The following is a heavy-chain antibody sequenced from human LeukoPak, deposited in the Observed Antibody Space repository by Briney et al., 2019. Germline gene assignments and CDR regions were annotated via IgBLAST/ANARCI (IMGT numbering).Heavy chain of an antibody. Sequence: SETLSLTCTVSGFSISSGYYWGWIRQPPGKGLEWIGNIYHGGTSYYSPSLKSRVTISVDTSKNQFSLKLSSVTAADTAVYYCASSKDYYRMDVWGQGTTVTVSS. CDR1: GFSISSGYY. CDR3: ASSKDYYRMDV. CDR2: IYHGGTS. J-gene: IGHJ6*02. V-gene: IGHV4-38-2*02.